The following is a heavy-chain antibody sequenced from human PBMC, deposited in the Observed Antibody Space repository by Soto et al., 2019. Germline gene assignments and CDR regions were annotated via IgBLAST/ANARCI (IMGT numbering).Heavy chain of an antibody. Sequence: QVQLVQSGAEEKKPGASVKVSCKASGYTFTGYAMHWVRQAPGQRLEWMGWINAGNGNTKYSQKFQGRVTITRDTSASTAYTELGSLRSEDTAVYYCARAVAVPADFDYWCQGTLVTVSS. D-gene: IGHD6-19*01. CDR2: INAGNGNT. V-gene: IGHV1-3*05. CDR3: ARAVAVPADFDY. J-gene: IGHJ4*02. CDR1: GYTFTGYA.